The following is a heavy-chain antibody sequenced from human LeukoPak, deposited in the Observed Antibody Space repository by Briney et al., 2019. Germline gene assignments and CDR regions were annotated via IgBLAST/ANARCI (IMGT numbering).Heavy chain of an antibody. D-gene: IGHD1-1*01. Sequence: GGSLRLSCAASGFTFSSYAMAWVRQAPGKGLEWLSGISGSGGTTYYADSVKGRFTISRDNSKNTLSLQMNSLRAADTAVYYYGKVVWTVSGPTDYWGEGTLVAVSS. CDR2: ISGSGGTT. J-gene: IGHJ4*02. CDR1: GFTFSSYA. V-gene: IGHV3-23*01. CDR3: GKVVWTVSGPTDY.